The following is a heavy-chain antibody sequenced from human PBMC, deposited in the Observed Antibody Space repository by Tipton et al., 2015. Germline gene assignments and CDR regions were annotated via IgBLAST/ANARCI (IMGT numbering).Heavy chain of an antibody. J-gene: IGHJ3*01. V-gene: IGHV3-7*01. CDR3: ARDVNGGYYDV. CDR2: IKNDGSNK. D-gene: IGHD3-10*01. CDR1: GFTFSRYW. Sequence: SLRLSCAASGFTFSRYWMSWVRQTPGKGLEWVGQIKNDGSNKYYLDSMEGRFSISRDNAKNSLYLQMNTRRAEDTGVYYCARDVNGGYYDVWGQGTTVTVSP.